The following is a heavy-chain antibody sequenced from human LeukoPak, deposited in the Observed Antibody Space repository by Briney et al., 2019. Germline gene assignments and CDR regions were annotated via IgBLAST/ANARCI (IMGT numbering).Heavy chain of an antibody. CDR2: INHSGST. CDR3: ARIPLKYCSGGSCYSG. D-gene: IGHD2-15*01. V-gene: IGHV4-34*01. J-gene: IGHJ4*02. Sequence: SETLSLTCAVYGGSYSGYYWSWIRHPPGKGLEWIGEINHSGSTNYNPSLKSRVTISVDTSKNQFSLKLSSVTAADTAVYYCARIPLKYCSGGSCYSGWGQGTLVTVSS. CDR1: GGSYSGYY.